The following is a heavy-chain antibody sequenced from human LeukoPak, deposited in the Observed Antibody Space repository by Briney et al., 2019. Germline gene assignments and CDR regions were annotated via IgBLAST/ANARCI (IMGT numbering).Heavy chain of an antibody. D-gene: IGHD2-2*01. CDR3: ARSRGAAAIQDYGMDV. CDR2: ISYDGSNK. V-gene: IGHV3-30-3*01. J-gene: IGHJ6*02. CDR1: GFTFSSYA. Sequence: PGGSLRLSCAASGFTFSSYATHWVRQAPGKGLEWVAVISYDGSNKYYADSVKGRFTISRDNSKNTLYLQMNSLRAEDTAVYYCARSRGAAAIQDYGMDVWGQGTTVTVSS.